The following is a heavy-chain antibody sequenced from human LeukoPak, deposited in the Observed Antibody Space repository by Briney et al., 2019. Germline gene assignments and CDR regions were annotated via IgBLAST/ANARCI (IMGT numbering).Heavy chain of an antibody. CDR3: ARERPHFWSGKRPYYMDV. CDR1: GYTFTSYG. Sequence: ASVKVSCKASGYTFTSYGISWVRQAPGQGLEWMGWISTYNGNTNYAQKLQGRVTMTTDTSTSTAYMELRSLRSDDTAVYYCARERPHFWSGKRPYYMDVWGKGTTVTVSS. D-gene: IGHD3-3*02. V-gene: IGHV1-18*01. CDR2: ISTYNGNT. J-gene: IGHJ6*03.